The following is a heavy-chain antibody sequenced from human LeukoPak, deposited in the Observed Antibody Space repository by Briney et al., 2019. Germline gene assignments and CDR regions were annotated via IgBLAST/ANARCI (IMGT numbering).Heavy chain of an antibody. CDR2: IYYSGST. CDR3: ARSGYSYGPDFDY. J-gene: IGHJ4*02. Sequence: QVQLQESGPGLVKPSQTLSLTCSVSGGSISSGDYYWSWIRQPPGKALEWIGYIYYSGSTTYNPSLKSRVTISVDTSKNQFSLKLSSVTAADTAVYYCARSGYSYGPDFDYWGQGTLVTVSS. V-gene: IGHV4-61*08. CDR1: GGSISSGDYY. D-gene: IGHD5-18*01.